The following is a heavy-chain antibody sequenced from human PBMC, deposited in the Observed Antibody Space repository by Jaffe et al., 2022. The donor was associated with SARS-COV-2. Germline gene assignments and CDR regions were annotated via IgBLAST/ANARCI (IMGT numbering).Heavy chain of an antibody. J-gene: IGHJ4*02. V-gene: IGHV3-30*02. CDR1: GFTFSSYG. CDR3: AKDQSGPSIAAAGFEY. D-gene: IGHD6-13*01. Sequence: QVQLVESGGGAVQPGRSLRLSCAASGFTFSSYGMHWVRQAPGKGLEWVASIWYDGGNKNYADSVKGRFTISRDNSRSTLYLQMNTLRVEDTAVYYCAKDQSGPSIAAAGFEYWGQGTLVTVSS. CDR2: IWYDGGNK.